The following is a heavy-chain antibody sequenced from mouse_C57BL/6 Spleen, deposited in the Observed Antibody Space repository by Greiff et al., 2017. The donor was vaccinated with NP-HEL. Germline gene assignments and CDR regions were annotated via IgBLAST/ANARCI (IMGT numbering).Heavy chain of an antibody. J-gene: IGHJ2*01. Sequence: EVKLMESGGGLVKPGGSLKLSCAASGFTFSDYGMHWVRQAPEKGLEWVAYISSGSSTIYYADTVKGRFTISRDNAKNTLFLQMTSLRSEDTAMYYCARTIGPYYFDDWGQGTTLTVSS. V-gene: IGHV5-17*01. CDR1: GFTFSDYG. CDR2: ISSGSSTI. CDR3: ARTIGPYYFDD.